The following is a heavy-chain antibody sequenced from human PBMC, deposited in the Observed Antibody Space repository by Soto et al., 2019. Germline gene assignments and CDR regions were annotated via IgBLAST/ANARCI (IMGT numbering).Heavy chain of an antibody. J-gene: IGHJ4*02. CDR2: IIPIFGTA. CDR3: ARGRASYYYGSGSPYYFDY. D-gene: IGHD3-10*01. CDR1: GGTFSSYA. V-gene: IGHV1-69*13. Sequence: AVKVSCKASGGTFSSYAISWVRHAPGQGLEWMGGIIPIFGTANYAQKFQGRVTITADESTSTAYMELSSLRSEDTAVYYCARGRASYYYGSGSPYYFDYSRQGTLVTVSS.